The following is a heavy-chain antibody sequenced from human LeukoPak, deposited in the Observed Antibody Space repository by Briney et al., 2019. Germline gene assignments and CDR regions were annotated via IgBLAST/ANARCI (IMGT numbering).Heavy chain of an antibody. CDR1: GFSFSVYS. V-gene: IGHV3-48*01. CDR2: IGFISTTI. J-gene: IGHJ4*02. D-gene: IGHD3-3*01. Sequence: GGSLRLSCAASGFSFSVYSMNWVRQAPGKGLEWISYIGFISTTIYYADSVKGRFTISRDNAKNSLSLEMNSLRAEDTAVYFCARDGEEWSSDYWGQGILVTVSS. CDR3: ARDGEEWSSDY.